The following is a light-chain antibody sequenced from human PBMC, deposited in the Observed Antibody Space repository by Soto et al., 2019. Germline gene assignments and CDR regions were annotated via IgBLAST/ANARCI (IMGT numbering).Light chain of an antibody. CDR1: SSNIGAGYD. V-gene: IGLV1-40*01. CDR3: QSYDTSLSVI. J-gene: IGLJ2*01. CDR2: GNT. Sequence: QSVLTQPPSVSGALGQRVTISCTGSSSNIGAGYDVHWYQQVPGRAPKFLIYGNTNRPSGVPDRFSGSKSGTSASLAITGLQAEDEADYHCQSYDTSLSVIFGGGTKLTVL.